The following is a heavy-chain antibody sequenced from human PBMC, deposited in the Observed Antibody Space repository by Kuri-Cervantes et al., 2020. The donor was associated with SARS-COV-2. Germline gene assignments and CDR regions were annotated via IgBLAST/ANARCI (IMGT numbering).Heavy chain of an antibody. CDR1: GGSISSGGYY. CDR3: ARVDYAGNYYYYGMDV. D-gene: IGHD4-17*01. CDR2: IYYSGST. Sequence: LRPSCTVSGGSISSGGYYWSWIRQHPGKGLEWIGYIYYSGSTYYNPSLKSRVTISVDTPKNQFSLKLTSVTAADTAVYYCARVDYAGNYYYYGMDVWGQGTTVTVSS. V-gene: IGHV4-31*03. J-gene: IGHJ6*02.